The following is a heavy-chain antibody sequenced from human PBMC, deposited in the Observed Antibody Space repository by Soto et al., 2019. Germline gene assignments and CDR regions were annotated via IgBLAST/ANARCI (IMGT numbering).Heavy chain of an antibody. D-gene: IGHD1-7*01. CDR1: GYTFTSYG. Sequence: QVQLVQSGAEVKKPGASVKVSCKASGYTFTSYGISWVRQAPGQGLEWMGWISAYNGNTNYAQKLRGRVTMTTDTSTSTAYMELRSLRSDDTAVYYCARDEGYKWNYGGSWFDPWGQGTLVTVSS. CDR3: ARDEGYKWNYGGSWFDP. J-gene: IGHJ5*02. CDR2: ISAYNGNT. V-gene: IGHV1-18*01.